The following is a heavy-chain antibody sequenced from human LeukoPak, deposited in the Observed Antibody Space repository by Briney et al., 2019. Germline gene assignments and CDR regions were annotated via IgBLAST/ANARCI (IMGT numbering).Heavy chain of an antibody. V-gene: IGHV3-7*01. CDR2: IKQDGIEK. D-gene: IGHD3-10*01. Sequence: GGSLRLSCTASGFTFSSYWMTWVRQAPGKGVEWVANIKQDGIEKYYVDSVKGRFTISRDNAKNSLYLQMNSLRAEDTAVYYCARDYYGSGSYFGYYYYYMDVWGKGTTVTVSS. CDR3: ARDYYGSGSYFGYYYYYMDV. CDR1: GFTFSSYW. J-gene: IGHJ6*03.